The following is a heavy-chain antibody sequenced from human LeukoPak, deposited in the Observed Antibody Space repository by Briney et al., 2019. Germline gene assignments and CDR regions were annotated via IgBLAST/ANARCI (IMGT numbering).Heavy chain of an antibody. V-gene: IGHV3-21*01. Sequence: GGSLRLSCAASGFTFSSYSMNWVRQAPGKGLGWVSSISSSSSYIYYADSVKGRFTISRDNAKNSLYLQMNSLRAEDTAVYYCARDATIYSYFDYWGQGTLVTVSS. CDR3: ARDATIYSYFDY. J-gene: IGHJ4*02. CDR2: ISSSSSYI. CDR1: GFTFSSYS. D-gene: IGHD4-11*01.